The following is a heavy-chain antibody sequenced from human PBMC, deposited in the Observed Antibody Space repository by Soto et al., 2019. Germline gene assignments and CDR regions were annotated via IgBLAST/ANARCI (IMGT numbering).Heavy chain of an antibody. CDR3: ARAYYDILTGYNYYYYMDV. D-gene: IGHD3-9*01. V-gene: IGHV4-4*02. CDR2: IYHSGST. Sequence: QVQLQESGPGLVKPSGTLSLTCAVSSGSISSSNWWSWVRQPPGKGLEWIGEIYHSGSTNYNPSLKSRVTISGDKSKHQCSLKLSSVTAADTAVYYCARAYYDILTGYNYYYYMDVWGKGTTVTVSS. CDR1: SGSISSSNW. J-gene: IGHJ6*03.